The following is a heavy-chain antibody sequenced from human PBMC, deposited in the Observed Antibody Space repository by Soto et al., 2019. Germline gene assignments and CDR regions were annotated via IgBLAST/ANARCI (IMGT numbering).Heavy chain of an antibody. V-gene: IGHV4-34*01. J-gene: IGHJ4*02. Sequence: QVQLQQWGAGLLKPSETLSLTCTVNGGSLTGYYWSWIRQPPGKGLEWIGEVKDGGSTNYSPSLRARGSISAETSKNHVSLRLNSVTAADTAVYVWARGQEGIVATHWDQGALVTVSS. CDR3: ARGQEGIVATH. D-gene: IGHD5-12*01. CDR1: GGSLTGYY. CDR2: VKDGGST.